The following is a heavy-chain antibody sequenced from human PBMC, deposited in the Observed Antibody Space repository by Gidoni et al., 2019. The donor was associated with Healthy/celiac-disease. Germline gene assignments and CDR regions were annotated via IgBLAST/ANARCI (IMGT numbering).Heavy chain of an antibody. V-gene: IGHV3-49*04. Sequence: EVQLVESGGGLVQPGRSLRLSCTASGFTFGDYAMSWVRQAPGKGLEWVGFIRSKAYGGTTEYAASVKGRFTISRDDSKSIAYLQMNSLKTEDTAVYYCTRGSYYYDSSGYYSVGVFDYWGQGTLVTVSS. D-gene: IGHD3-22*01. CDR3: TRGSYYYDSSGYYSVGVFDY. CDR2: IRSKAYGGTT. CDR1: GFTFGDYA. J-gene: IGHJ4*02.